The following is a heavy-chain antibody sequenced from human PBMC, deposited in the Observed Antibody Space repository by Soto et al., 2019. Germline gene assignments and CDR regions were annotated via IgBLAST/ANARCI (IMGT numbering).Heavy chain of an antibody. D-gene: IGHD1-7*01. CDR3: ARGGQSGTGDY. V-gene: IGHV3-7*01. J-gene: IGHJ4*02. CDR1: EFAFSSYW. CDR2: IKEDGSEK. Sequence: EVQLVESGGDLVQPGGSLRLSCAASEFAFSSYWMSWVRQAPGKVLEWVANIKEDGSEKSYVDSVKGRFTISRDNAKNFLYLQMNGLRDEDTAVYYCARGGQSGTGDYWGQGTLVTVSS.